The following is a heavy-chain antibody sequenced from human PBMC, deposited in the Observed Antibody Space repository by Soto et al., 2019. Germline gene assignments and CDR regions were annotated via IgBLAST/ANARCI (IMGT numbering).Heavy chain of an antibody. CDR1: GYTFTGDY. CDR3: ARKYTSSSAGFDP. V-gene: IGHV1-2*02. J-gene: IGHJ5*02. Sequence: QVQLVQSGAEVKNPGASVKVSCKASGYTFTGDYIHWVRQAPGQGLEWMGWINPNSGDTNYAQKFQGRVTMPRDKSISTAYRERGRVTSDDTAVFYWARKYTSSSAGFDPGGQGTLVPVS. CDR2: INPNSGDT. D-gene: IGHD6-6*01.